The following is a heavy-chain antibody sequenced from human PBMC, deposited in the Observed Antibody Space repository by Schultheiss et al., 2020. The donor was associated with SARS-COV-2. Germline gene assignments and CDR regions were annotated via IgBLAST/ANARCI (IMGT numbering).Heavy chain of an antibody. CDR2: ISGSGGST. CDR3: TTDSTMVARDYYYYGMDV. D-gene: IGHD2-2*01. CDR1: GFTFSSYA. J-gene: IGHJ6*02. Sequence: GGSLRLSCAASGFTFSSYAMSWVRQAPGKGLEWVSAISGSGGSTYYADSVKGRFTISRDNSKNTLYLQMNSLRAEDTAVYYCTTDSTMVARDYYYYGMDVWGQGTTVTVSS. V-gene: IGHV3-23*01.